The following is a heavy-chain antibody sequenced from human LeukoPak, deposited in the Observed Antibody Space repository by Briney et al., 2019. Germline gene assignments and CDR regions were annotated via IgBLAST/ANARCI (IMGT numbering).Heavy chain of an antibody. CDR2: IKQDGSEK. CDR3: ATLYVWGSYRDY. V-gene: IGHV3-7*01. J-gene: IGHJ4*02. Sequence: PGGSLRLSCAASGFTFSAYWMSWVRQAPGKGLEWVAKIKQDGSEKYYVDSVKGRFTISRDNAKNSLYLQMNSLRAEDTAVYYCATLYVWGSYRDYWGQGTQVTVSS. D-gene: IGHD3-16*02. CDR1: GFTFSAYW.